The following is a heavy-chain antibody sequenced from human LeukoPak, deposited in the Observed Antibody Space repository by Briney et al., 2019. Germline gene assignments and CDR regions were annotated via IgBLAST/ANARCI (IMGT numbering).Heavy chain of an antibody. J-gene: IGHJ4*02. CDR2: ISAYNGNT. D-gene: IGHD3-16*01. Sequence: ASVKVSCKASGYTFTSYGISWLRQAPGQGLEWMGWISAYNGNTNYAQKLQGRVTMTTDTSTSTAYMELRSLRSDDAAVYYCARDRALIKRLPFNWGQGTLVTVSS. V-gene: IGHV1-18*01. CDR1: GYTFTSYG. CDR3: ARDRALIKRLPFN.